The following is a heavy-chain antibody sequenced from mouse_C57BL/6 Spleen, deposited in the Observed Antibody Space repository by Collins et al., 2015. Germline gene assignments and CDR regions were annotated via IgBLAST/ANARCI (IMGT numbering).Heavy chain of an antibody. J-gene: IGHJ3*01. CDR2: IYPGSGST. V-gene: IGHV1-55*01. CDR1: GYTFTSYW. CDR3: ARTASITTVTPWFAY. Sequence: QVQLQQPGAELVKPGASVKMSCKASGYTFTSYWITWVKQRPGQGLEWIGDIYPGSGSTNYNEEFKSKATLTVDTSSSTAYMQLSSLTSEDSAVYYCARTASITTVTPWFAYWGQGTLVTVSA. D-gene: IGHD1-1*01.